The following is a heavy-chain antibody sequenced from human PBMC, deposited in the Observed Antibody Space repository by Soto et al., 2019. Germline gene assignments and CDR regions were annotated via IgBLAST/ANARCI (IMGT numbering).Heavy chain of an antibody. V-gene: IGHV3-23*01. Sequence: PGGSLRLSCAASGFTFSSYAMSWVRQAPGKGLEWVSAISGSGGSTYYADSVKGRFTISRDNSKNTLYLQMNSLSAEDTAVYYCAKSIEPLRYFDWLLPGSIDYWGQGTLVTVSS. CDR3: AKSIEPLRYFDWLLPGSIDY. CDR1: GFTFSSYA. J-gene: IGHJ4*02. D-gene: IGHD3-9*01. CDR2: ISGSGGST.